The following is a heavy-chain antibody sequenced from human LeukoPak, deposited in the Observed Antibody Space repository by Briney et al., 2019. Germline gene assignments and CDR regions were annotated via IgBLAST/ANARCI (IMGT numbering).Heavy chain of an antibody. CDR1: GFTFSSYG. Sequence: HPGRSLRLSCAASGFTFSSYGMHWVRQAPGKGLEWVSAISGSGGSTYYADSVKGRFTISRDNSKNTLYLQMNSLRAEDTAVYYCAPRGLSTVIDWGQGTLVTVSS. J-gene: IGHJ4*02. CDR3: APRGLSTVID. D-gene: IGHD4-17*01. CDR2: ISGSGGST. V-gene: IGHV3-23*01.